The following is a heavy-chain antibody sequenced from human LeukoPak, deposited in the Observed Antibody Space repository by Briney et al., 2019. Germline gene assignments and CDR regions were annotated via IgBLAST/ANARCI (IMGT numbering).Heavy chain of an antibody. Sequence: AASVKVSCTASGYTFSNYGISWVRQAPGQGLEWMGWISTYNGNSNYAQKLQDRVTMTTDTSTTTAYMDLRSLRSDDTAVNNCARAGGWAREDYKGDAFDIWGQGTMVTVSS. D-gene: IGHD6-19*01. CDR2: ISTYNGNS. CDR1: GYTFSNYG. CDR3: ARAGGWAREDYKGDAFDI. J-gene: IGHJ3*02. V-gene: IGHV1-18*01.